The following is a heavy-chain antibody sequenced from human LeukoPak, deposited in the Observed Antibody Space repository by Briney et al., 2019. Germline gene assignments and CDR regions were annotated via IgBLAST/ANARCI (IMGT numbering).Heavy chain of an antibody. CDR3: TREWAYYGGNYFDY. CDR2: IRSKAYGGTT. CDR1: GFTFGDYA. J-gene: IGHJ4*02. D-gene: IGHD4-23*01. V-gene: IGHV3-49*04. Sequence: GGSLRLSCTASGFTFGDYAMSWVRQAPGKGLEWVGFIRSKAYGGTTEYAASVKGRFTISRDDSKSIAYLQINSLKTEDTAVYYCTREWAYYGGNYFDYWGQGTLVTVSS.